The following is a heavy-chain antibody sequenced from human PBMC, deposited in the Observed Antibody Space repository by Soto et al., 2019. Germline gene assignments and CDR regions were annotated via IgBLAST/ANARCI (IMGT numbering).Heavy chain of an antibody. D-gene: IGHD3-22*01. CDR2: IYYSGST. CDR1: GGSISSYY. Sequence: PSETLSLTCTVSGGSISSYYWSWIRQPPGKGLEWIGYIYYSGSTNYNPSLKSRVTISVDTSKNQFSLKLSSVTAADTAVYYCARDSIGLDPWGQGTLVTVSS. J-gene: IGHJ5*02. V-gene: IGHV4-59*01. CDR3: ARDSIGLDP.